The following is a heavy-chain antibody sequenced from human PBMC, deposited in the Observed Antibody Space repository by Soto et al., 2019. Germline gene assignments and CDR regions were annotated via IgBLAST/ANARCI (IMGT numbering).Heavy chain of an antibody. CDR2: ISGSGATT. J-gene: IGHJ6*02. D-gene: IGHD3-16*01. Sequence: EVQLLESGGGLVQPGGSLRLSCAASGFTFSTYAMSWVRQVPAKGLEWVSAISGSGATTYNTDSVKGRITISRDNSKNTLYLQMNSLRAEDTAVYYCAKGIVGGGYYYFGLDVWGQGTTVTVSS. CDR1: GFTFSTYA. V-gene: IGHV3-23*01. CDR3: AKGIVGGGYYYFGLDV.